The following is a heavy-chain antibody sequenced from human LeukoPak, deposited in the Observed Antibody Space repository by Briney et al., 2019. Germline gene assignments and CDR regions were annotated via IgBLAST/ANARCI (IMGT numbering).Heavy chain of an antibody. J-gene: IGHJ3*02. Sequence: ASVKVSCKASGYTFTGYYMHWVRQAPGQGLEWMGRINPNSGGTNYAQKFQGGVTMTRDTSISTAYMELSRLRSDDTAVYYCAGVYYDILTGYWDDAFDIWGQGTMVTVSS. V-gene: IGHV1-2*06. CDR3: AGVYYDILTGYWDDAFDI. CDR1: GYTFTGYY. D-gene: IGHD3-9*01. CDR2: INPNSGGT.